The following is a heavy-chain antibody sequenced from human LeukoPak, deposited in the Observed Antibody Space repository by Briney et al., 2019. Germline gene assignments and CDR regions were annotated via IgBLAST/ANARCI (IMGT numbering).Heavy chain of an antibody. Sequence: PGGSLRLSCAASGFTFSNYAMSWVRQAPGKGLEWVSVISGSGGNTDYADSVKGRFTISRDNSKNTLSLQMNSLRDEDTAVYYCTKESVTYLDYWGQGTLVTVSS. CDR1: GFTFSNYA. J-gene: IGHJ4*02. CDR3: TKESVTYLDY. D-gene: IGHD2-21*02. CDR2: ISGSGGNT. V-gene: IGHV3-23*01.